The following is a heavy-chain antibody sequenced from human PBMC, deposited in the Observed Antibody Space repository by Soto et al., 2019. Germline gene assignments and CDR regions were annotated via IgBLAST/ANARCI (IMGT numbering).Heavy chain of an antibody. Sequence: PSETLSLTCAAYGGSFSGYYWSWIRQPPGKGLEWIGEINHSGSTNYNPSLKSRVTISVDTSKNQFSLKLSSVTAVDTAVYYCARVIVVVPAATMWGEYYYYYMDVWGKGTTVTVAS. CDR1: GGSFSGYY. CDR3: ARVIVVVPAATMWGEYYYYYMDV. V-gene: IGHV4-34*01. CDR2: INHSGST. J-gene: IGHJ6*03. D-gene: IGHD2-2*01.